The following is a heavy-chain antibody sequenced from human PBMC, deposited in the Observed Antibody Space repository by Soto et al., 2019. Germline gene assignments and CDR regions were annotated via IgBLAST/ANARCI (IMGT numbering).Heavy chain of an antibody. V-gene: IGHV4-59*01. CDR1: GGSITSSY. D-gene: IGHD1-26*01. J-gene: IGHJ5*02. CDR2: ISNSGST. CDR3: ARDGPGGWFDP. Sequence: QVQLQESGPGLVKPSETLSLTCTVSGGSITSSYWSWIRQIPGKGVEWIGFISNSGSTNYNPSLKSRLTISVDTSKNQLSLKLSSVTAADTAVYYCARDGPGGWFDPWGQGTLVAVSS.